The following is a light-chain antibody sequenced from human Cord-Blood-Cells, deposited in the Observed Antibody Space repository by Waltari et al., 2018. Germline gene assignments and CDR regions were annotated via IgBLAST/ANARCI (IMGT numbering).Light chain of an antibody. CDR2: STN. CDR1: SGSVSTSYY. Sequence: QTVVTQEPSFSVSPGGTVTLTCGLSSGSVSTSYYPSWYRQTPGPAPRTLIYSTNTRSSGVPARFSGSILGNKAALTITGAQADDESDYYCVLYMGSGISVFGGGTKLTVL. V-gene: IGLV8-61*01. J-gene: IGLJ3*02. CDR3: VLYMGSGISV.